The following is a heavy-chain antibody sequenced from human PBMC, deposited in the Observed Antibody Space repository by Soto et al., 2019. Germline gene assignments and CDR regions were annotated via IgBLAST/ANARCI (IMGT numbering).Heavy chain of an antibody. CDR3: SRHTVDTAKYYAYCGLDV. V-gene: IGHV5-10-1*01. CDR2: IDPSDSYT. D-gene: IGHD5-18*01. CDR1: GYYFISYW. J-gene: IGHJ6*02. Sequence: GESLKISCTGSGYYFISYWISWVRQMPGKGLEWMGMIDPSDSYTNYSPSLQGHVTISADTSITTAYLQWGSLKASDTAMYYWSRHTVDTAKYYAYCGLDVWGQGTTVTVSS.